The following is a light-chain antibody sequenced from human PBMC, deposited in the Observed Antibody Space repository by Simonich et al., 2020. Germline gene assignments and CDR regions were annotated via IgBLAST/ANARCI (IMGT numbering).Light chain of an antibody. J-gene: IGKJ2*01. CDR2: LGS. V-gene: IGKV2-28*01. CDR3: MQALQTPYT. CDR1: QSLLHINGYNY. Sequence: DIVMTQSPLSLPVTPGEPASLSCRSSQSLLHINGYNYLYWYLQKPGQSPQLLIYLGSNRASGVPDRFSGSGSGTDFTLKISRVEAEDVGVYYCMQALQTPYTFGQGTKLEIK.